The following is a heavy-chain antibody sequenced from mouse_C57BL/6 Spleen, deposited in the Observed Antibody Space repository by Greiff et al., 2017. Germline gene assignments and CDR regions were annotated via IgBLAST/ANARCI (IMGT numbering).Heavy chain of an antibody. Sequence: EVKLMESGPGLAKPSQTLSLTCSVTGYSITSDYWNWIRKFPGHKLEYMGYISYSGSTYYNPSPKSRISITRDTSKNQYYLQLSSVTTEDTATYYFAREANGGGYFDYWGQGTTLTVSS. CDR2: ISYSGST. J-gene: IGHJ2*01. D-gene: IGHD1-1*02. CDR1: GYSITSDY. CDR3: AREANGGGYFDY. V-gene: IGHV3-8*01.